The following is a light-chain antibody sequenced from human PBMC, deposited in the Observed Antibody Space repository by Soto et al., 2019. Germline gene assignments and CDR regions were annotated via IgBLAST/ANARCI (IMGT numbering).Light chain of an antibody. V-gene: IGLV1-51*01. CDR2: EDN. J-gene: IGLJ2*01. CDR3: GTWDSSLSAV. CDR1: SSNIGSNF. Sequence: QSLLTQPPSVSAAPGQKVTIYCSGSSSNIGSNFVSWYQQLPGTAPKLLIYEDNKRPSGIPDRFSGSKSGTSATLGITGLQTGDEADYYCGTWDSSLSAVFGGGTKVTVL.